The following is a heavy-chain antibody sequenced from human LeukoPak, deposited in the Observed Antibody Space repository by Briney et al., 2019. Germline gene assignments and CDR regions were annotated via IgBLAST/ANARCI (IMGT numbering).Heavy chain of an antibody. D-gene: IGHD2-21*02. J-gene: IGHJ4*02. V-gene: IGHV3-23*01. Sequence: GGSLRLSCAASGFTISNYALSWVRQAPGKGLEWVSAISGSGGSTYYADSMKGRFTISRDNSKNTLYLQMNSLRAEDTAVYYCAKDKGGELLFFSSRYFDYWGQGTLVTVSS. CDR3: AKDKGGELLFFSSRYFDY. CDR2: ISGSGGST. CDR1: GFTISNYA.